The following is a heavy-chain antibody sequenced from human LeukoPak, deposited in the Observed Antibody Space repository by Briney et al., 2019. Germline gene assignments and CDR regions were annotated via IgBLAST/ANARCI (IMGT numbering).Heavy chain of an antibody. V-gene: IGHV3-30*18. J-gene: IGHJ4*02. CDR2: ISHDGGNE. Sequence: GRALRPSCAASGSTFSSFGIQWVRQAPGKGLEWVAVISHDGGNEYYADSVKGRFTISRDNSKRAVYLQMNSLRAEDTAVYYCAKVTGAAGHYYDSAPYYPDFDHWGQGTLVTVSS. D-gene: IGHD3-22*01. CDR1: GSTFSSFG. CDR3: AKVTGAAGHYYDSAPYYPDFDH.